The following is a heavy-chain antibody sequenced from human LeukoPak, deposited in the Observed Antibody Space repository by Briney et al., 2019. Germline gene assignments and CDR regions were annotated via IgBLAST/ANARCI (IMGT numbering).Heavy chain of an antibody. CDR2: ISGSGTTT. CDR1: GFTFSGYA. Sequence: GSLRLSCVASGFTFSGYAMTWVRQAPGKGLKWVSAISGSGTTTYFADSVKGRFIISRDNSRNTLYLQMNSLRAEDTAVYFCAKYSGSYYYPPNWDSWGQGTLVTVSS. J-gene: IGHJ4*02. D-gene: IGHD1-26*01. CDR3: AKYSGSYYYPPNWDS. V-gene: IGHV3-23*01.